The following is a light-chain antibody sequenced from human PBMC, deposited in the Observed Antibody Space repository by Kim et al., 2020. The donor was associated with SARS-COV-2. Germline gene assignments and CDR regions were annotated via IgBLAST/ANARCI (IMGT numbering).Light chain of an antibody. CDR1: QSVSSSY. J-gene: IGKJ2*01. CDR3: KQYGSSPYT. V-gene: IGKV3-20*01. Sequence: LSPGERATLSCRASQSVSSSYLAWYQQKPGQAPRLLIYGASSRATGIPDRFSGSGSATDFTLTISRLEPEDFAVYYCKQYGSSPYTFGQGTKLEI. CDR2: GAS.